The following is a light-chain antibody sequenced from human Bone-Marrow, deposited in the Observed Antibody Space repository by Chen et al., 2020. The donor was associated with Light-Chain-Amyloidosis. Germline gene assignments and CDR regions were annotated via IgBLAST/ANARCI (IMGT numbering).Light chain of an antibody. J-gene: IGLJ2*01. CDR2: GNT. V-gene: IGLV1-40*01. Sequence: QSVLTQPPSVSGAPGQRVTISCTGSSSNIGAGFSVHWYQQLSGTVPKLLIYGNTNRPSGVPDRFYGSKSGTSASLAITGLQAEDEADYYCQSYDNSLSGPVVFGGGTKLTVL. CDR1: SSNIGAGFS. CDR3: QSYDNSLSGPVV.